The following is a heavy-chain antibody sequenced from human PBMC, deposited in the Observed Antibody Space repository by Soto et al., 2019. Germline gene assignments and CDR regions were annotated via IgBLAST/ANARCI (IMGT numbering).Heavy chain of an antibody. CDR1: GFTFSSYA. CDR3: ARDVRSERYCSGGSCYRAYYYYGMDV. V-gene: IGHV3-30-3*01. J-gene: IGHJ6*02. Sequence: GGSLRLSCAASGFTFSSYAMHWVRQAPGKGLEWVAVISYDGSNKYYADSVKGRFTISRDNSKNTLYLQMNSLRAEDTAVYYCARDVRSERYCSGGSCYRAYYYYGMDVWGQGTTVTVSS. D-gene: IGHD2-15*01. CDR2: ISYDGSNK.